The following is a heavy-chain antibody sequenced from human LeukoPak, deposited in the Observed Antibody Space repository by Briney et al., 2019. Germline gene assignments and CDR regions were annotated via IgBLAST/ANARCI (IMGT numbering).Heavy chain of an antibody. CDR3: ARVNGDPPRD. J-gene: IGHJ4*02. D-gene: IGHD4-17*01. Sequence: SVTVSCKSSGGTFSSYAISWVRQAPGQGLEWMGRIIPIFGTANYAQKFQGRVTITADKSTSTAYMELSSLRSEDTAVYYCARVNGDPPRDWGQGTLVTVSS. CDR2: IIPIFGTA. CDR1: GGTFSSYA. V-gene: IGHV1-69*06.